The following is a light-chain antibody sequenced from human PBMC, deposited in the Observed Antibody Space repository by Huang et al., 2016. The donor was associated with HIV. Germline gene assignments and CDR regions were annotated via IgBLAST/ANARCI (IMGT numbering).Light chain of an antibody. CDR2: GAS. J-gene: IGKJ3*01. Sequence: EVLLTQSPATLSVSPGERATLSCRARQSVSTNFDWYQQKPGQAPRLLVYGASTRATGCPARFSGSGSGTEFTLTISSLQSEDSAVYYCQQYNSWPPLFTFGPGTKVDIK. V-gene: IGKV3-15*01. CDR1: QSVSTN. CDR3: QQYNSWPPLFT.